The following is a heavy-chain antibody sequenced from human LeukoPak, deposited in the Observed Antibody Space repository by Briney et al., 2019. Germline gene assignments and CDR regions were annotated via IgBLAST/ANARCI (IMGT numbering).Heavy chain of an antibody. CDR2: ISHSGSA. CDR1: GGSFSDYY. J-gene: IGHJ5*02. V-gene: IGHV4-34*01. CDR3: ARQGGSWYSGWFDP. Sequence: PSRTLSLTCAVYGGSFSDYYWNWIRQPPGKGLEWVGEISHSGSATYSPSLKSRLTISVDKSKNQLSLKLTSVTAADTAVYYCARQGGSWYSGWFDPWGQGTLVTVSS. D-gene: IGHD6-13*01.